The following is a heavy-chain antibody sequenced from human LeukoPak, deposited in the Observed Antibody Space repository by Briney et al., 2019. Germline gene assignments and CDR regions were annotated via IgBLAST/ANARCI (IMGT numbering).Heavy chain of an antibody. D-gene: IGHD2-15*01. CDR1: GYHFTSYW. J-gene: IGHJ3*02. Sequence: GESLKISIKSSGYHFTSYWIGWVRQMPGKGLEWMGLIYPGDSDTRYSPSFRGQVTISADKSISTAYLQWSSLKASDTAMYYCARSYCNGGSCYTLFDAFDIWGQGTMVTVSS. CDR2: IYPGDSDT. CDR3: ARSYCNGGSCYTLFDAFDI. V-gene: IGHV5-51*01.